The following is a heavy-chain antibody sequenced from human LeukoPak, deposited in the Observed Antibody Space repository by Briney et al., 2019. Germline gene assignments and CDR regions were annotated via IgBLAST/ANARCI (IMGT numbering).Heavy chain of an antibody. CDR2: MNSNSGHT. V-gene: IGHV1-8*01. J-gene: IGHJ6*04. CDR3: AGETGSAWAGDV. Sequence: ASVKVSCKTSGYSFTSYDINWVRQATGQGLEWMGWMNSNSGHTGYAQKFQGRVTMTRNASISTAYMELSSLRSEDTAVYYCAGETGSAWAGDVWGKGTTVTISS. D-gene: IGHD6-19*01. CDR1: GYSFTSYD.